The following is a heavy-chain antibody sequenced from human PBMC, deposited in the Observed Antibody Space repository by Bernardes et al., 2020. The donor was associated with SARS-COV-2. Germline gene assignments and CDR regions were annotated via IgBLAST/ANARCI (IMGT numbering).Heavy chain of an antibody. V-gene: IGHV1-2*02. D-gene: IGHD6-13*01. CDR2: INPNSGGT. CDR1: GYTFTGYY. J-gene: IGHJ4*02. CDR3: ARHRIGTAGRDFDH. Sequence: ASVKVSCKASGYTFTGYYMHWVRQAPGQGLEWMGWINPNSGGTNYAQKFQGRVTMTRDTSISTAYMELSRLRSDDTAVYYCARHRIGTAGRDFDHWGQGTLVTVSS.